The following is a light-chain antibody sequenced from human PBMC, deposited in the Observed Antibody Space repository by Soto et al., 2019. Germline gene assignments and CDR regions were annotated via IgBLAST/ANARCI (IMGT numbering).Light chain of an antibody. CDR2: DVS. CDR1: SSDVGGYNY. J-gene: IGLJ1*01. Sequence: SVLTQPAPLSGAPGQSVTIPCTGTSSDVGGYNYVSWYQQHPGKAPKLMIYDVSNRPSGVSNRFSGSKSGNTASLTISGLQAEDEADYYCSSYTSSSTLYVFGTGTKVTVL. V-gene: IGLV2-14*01. CDR3: SSYTSSSTLYV.